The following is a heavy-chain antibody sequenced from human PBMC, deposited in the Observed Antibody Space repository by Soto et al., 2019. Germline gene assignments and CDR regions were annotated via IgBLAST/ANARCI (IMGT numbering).Heavy chain of an antibody. J-gene: IGHJ4*02. Sequence: PSETLSVTCAVYGGYFSGYYLSWIRKPPGKGLEWIGEINHSGSTNYNPSLKSRVTISVDTSKNQFSLKLSSVAAADTAVYYCARGANSSSSRLAPYYYFDYWGQGTLVTVSS. CDR2: INHSGST. V-gene: IGHV4-34*01. CDR3: ARGANSSSSRLAPYYYFDY. CDR1: GGYFSGYY. D-gene: IGHD6-6*01.